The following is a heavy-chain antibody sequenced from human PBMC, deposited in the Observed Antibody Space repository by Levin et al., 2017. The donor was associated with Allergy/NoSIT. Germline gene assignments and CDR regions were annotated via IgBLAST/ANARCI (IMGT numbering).Heavy chain of an antibody. CDR2: ISYDGTIK. CDR1: GFTFSTYA. V-gene: IGHV3-30-3*01. J-gene: IGHJ4*02. Sequence: QASETLSLTCAASGFTFSTYAMHWVRQAPGKGLEWVAVISYDGTIKYYADSVKGRFTISRDNSKNTLYLQMNNLTAEDTAVYYCASLNYYGSGNYYNPSDYWGQGTLVTVSS. D-gene: IGHD3-10*01. CDR3: ASLNYYGSGNYYNPSDY.